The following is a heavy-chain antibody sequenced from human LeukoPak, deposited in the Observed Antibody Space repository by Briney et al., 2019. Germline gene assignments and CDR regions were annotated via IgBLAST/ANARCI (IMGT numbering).Heavy chain of an antibody. CDR3: ARDPPGWAMAYGDYLGY. Sequence: ASVKVSCKASGGTFSSYAISWVRQAPGQGLELMGRIIPILGIANYAQKFQGRVTITADKSTSTAYMELSSLRSEDTAVYYCARDPPGWAMAYGDYLGYWGQGTLVTVSS. V-gene: IGHV1-69*04. D-gene: IGHD4-17*01. J-gene: IGHJ4*02. CDR1: GGTFSSYA. CDR2: IIPILGIA.